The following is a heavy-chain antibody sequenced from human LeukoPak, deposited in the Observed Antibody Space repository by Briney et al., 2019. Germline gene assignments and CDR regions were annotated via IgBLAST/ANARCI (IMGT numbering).Heavy chain of an antibody. CDR2: INPNSGGT. Sequence: GASVKVSCKASGYTFTGYYIHWVRQAPGQGLEWMGWINPNSGGTNSTQKFQGRVTLTRDTSIGTAYMELSRLTSDDTAVYYCARATSGLDPWGQGTLVTVSS. CDR3: ARATSGLDP. J-gene: IGHJ5*02. CDR1: GYTFTGYY. V-gene: IGHV1-2*02. D-gene: IGHD3-10*01.